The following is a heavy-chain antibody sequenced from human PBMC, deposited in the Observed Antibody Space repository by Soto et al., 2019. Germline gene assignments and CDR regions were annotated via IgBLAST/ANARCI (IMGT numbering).Heavy chain of an antibody. CDR2: INPSDGST. CDR1: GYTLTSYY. J-gene: IGHJ4*02. CDR3: ARDPRGYCTGGRCYNLDS. V-gene: IGHV1-46*01. D-gene: IGHD2-15*01. Sequence: ASVKVSCKAVGYTLTSYYIHWVRQAPGQGLEWMGIINPSDGSTNYAQKFQGRVTMTRDTSTSTVYMELSSLSSDDTAFYYCARDPRGYCTGGRCYNLDSWGQGTPVTVSS.